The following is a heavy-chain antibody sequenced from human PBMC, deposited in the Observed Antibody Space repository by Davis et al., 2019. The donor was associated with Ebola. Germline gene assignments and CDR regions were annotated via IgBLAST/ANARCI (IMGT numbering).Heavy chain of an antibody. Sequence: SAKVSCKASGYTFTSYGISWVRQAPGQGLEWMGWISAYNGNTNYAQKLQGRVTMTTDTSTSTAYMELSSLRSEDTAVYYCARDRGGGIVGASPRYFDYWGQGTLVTVSS. CDR1: GYTFTSYG. CDR2: ISAYNGNT. V-gene: IGHV1-18*01. J-gene: IGHJ4*02. CDR3: ARDRGGGIVGASPRYFDY. D-gene: IGHD1-26*01.